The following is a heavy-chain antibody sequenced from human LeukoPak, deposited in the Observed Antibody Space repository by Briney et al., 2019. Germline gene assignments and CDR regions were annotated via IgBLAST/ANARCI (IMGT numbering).Heavy chain of an antibody. CDR3: ARVMGYYDYVWGSYRPSPFDY. V-gene: IGHV3-7*01. Sequence: GGSLRLSCAASGFTFSSYWMSWVRQAPGKGLEWVASIKQDGSEKYYVDSVKGRFTISRDNAKNSLYLQMNSLRAEDTAVYYCARVMGYYDYVWGSYRPSPFDYWGQGTLVTVSS. CDR1: GFTFSSYW. D-gene: IGHD3-16*02. CDR2: IKQDGSEK. J-gene: IGHJ4*02.